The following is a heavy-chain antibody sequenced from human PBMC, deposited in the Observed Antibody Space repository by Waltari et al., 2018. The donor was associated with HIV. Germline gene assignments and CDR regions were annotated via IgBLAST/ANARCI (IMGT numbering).Heavy chain of an antibody. CDR1: GFTFSSYS. Sequence: EVQLVESGGGLVQPGGSLRLSCAASGFTFSSYSMNWVRQAPGKGLEWVSYISSSISTIYDADSVKGRFTISRDNAKNSLYLQMNSLRAEDTAVYYCARDIVVVPADYYYYGMDVWGQGTTVTVSS. J-gene: IGHJ6*02. CDR3: ARDIVVVPADYYYYGMDV. CDR2: ISSSISTI. D-gene: IGHD2-2*01. V-gene: IGHV3-48*01.